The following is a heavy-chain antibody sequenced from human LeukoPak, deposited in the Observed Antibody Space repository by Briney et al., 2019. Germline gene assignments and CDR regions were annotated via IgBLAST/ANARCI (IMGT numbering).Heavy chain of an antibody. J-gene: IGHJ4*02. CDR3: AKDQWLRTIGVFDY. CDR2: IRYDGSNK. Sequence: GGSLRLSCAASGFTFSSYGMHWVRQAPGKGLEWVAFIRYDGSNKYYADSVKGRFTISRDNSKNTLYLQMNSLRAEDTAVYYCAKDQWLRTIGVFDYWGQGTLVTLSS. V-gene: IGHV3-30*02. D-gene: IGHD5-12*01. CDR1: GFTFSSYG.